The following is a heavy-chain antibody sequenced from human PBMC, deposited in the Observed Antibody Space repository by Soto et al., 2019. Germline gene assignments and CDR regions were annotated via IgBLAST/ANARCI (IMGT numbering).Heavy chain of an antibody. Sequence: ASVKVSCKTSGYTFSSICISWVRQAPGQGLEWMGWISPHKDDTYYAQRLQGRVTMTTDTSTGTAYMELRSLRSDDTAVYFCARDLDGSGSYFTNYWGQGTLVTVSS. V-gene: IGHV1-18*01. CDR3: ARDLDGSGSYFTNY. D-gene: IGHD3-10*01. J-gene: IGHJ4*02. CDR1: GYTFSSIC. CDR2: ISPHKDDT.